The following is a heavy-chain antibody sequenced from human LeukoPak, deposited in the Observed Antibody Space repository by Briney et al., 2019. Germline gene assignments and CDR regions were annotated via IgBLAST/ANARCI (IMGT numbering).Heavy chain of an antibody. CDR1: GGSISSYD. CDR3: ASLIYDSSDYYFDK. D-gene: IGHD3-22*01. V-gene: IGHV4-59*08. Sequence: PSETRSLTCTVSGGSISSYDWSWIRRSPGKGREWMGYIQYIGGTNRNPSLKSRVTISVETSQNQFSLKLSSVTAEDTAVYSCASLIYDSSDYYFDKRGQGTLVTVSS. CDR2: IQYIGGT. J-gene: IGHJ4*02.